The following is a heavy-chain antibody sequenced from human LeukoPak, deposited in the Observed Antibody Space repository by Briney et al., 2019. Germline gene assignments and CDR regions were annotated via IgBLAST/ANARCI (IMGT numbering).Heavy chain of an antibody. Sequence: SETLSLTCTVSGGSISSGGYYWSWIRQHPGKGLEWIGYIYYSGSTYYNPSLKSRVTISVDTSKNQFSLKLSSVTAADTAVYYCARGRGYSNHDFDYWGQGTLVTVSS. CDR1: GGSISSGGYY. CDR2: IYYSGST. D-gene: IGHD4-4*01. V-gene: IGHV4-31*03. J-gene: IGHJ4*02. CDR3: ARGRGYSNHDFDY.